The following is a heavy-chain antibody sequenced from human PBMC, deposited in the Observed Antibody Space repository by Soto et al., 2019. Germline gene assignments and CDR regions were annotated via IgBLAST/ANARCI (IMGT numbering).Heavy chain of an antibody. CDR1: GGIFTNYT. CDR2: IIPVLNVA. Sequence: QVQLEQSGAEMKRPGSSVKVSCETSGGIFTNYTFSGVRQAPGQGLEWMGWIIPVLNVANYAQKFQGRIAVTADKSTSTAFLELTDLISEDTAIYFCARAPTASSPFDYWGQGTLVTVSS. CDR3: ARAPTASSPFDY. D-gene: IGHD1-26*01. J-gene: IGHJ4*02. V-gene: IGHV1-69*02.